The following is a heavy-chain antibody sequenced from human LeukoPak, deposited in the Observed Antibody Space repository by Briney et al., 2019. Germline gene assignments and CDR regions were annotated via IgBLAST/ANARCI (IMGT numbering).Heavy chain of an antibody. CDR2: IYYSRST. D-gene: IGHD3-3*01. V-gene: IGHV4-59*01. Sequence: SVTLSLMCSVWVRSNYSYYGMCLPQPPGGGVEGIGYIYYSRSTNYNPALKSQVTISVDTSKFQFSMKLSSVTAEDTAVYYCARGIFRVVPETFDYWGQGTLVTVSS. CDR3: ARGIFRVVPETFDY. J-gene: IGHJ4*02. CDR1: VRSNYSYY.